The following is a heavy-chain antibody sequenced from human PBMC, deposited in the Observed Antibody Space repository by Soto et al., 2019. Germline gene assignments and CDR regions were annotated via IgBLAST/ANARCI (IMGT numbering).Heavy chain of an antibody. V-gene: IGHV4-31*03. Sequence: SETLSLTCTVSGGSVCSGAYYWTWIRQRPGKGLEWIGYIYYSGSTYYSPSLKSRLSISLDTSKNQFSLRLSSVTAADTAMYYCARARLRAVYAFDIWGQGTMVTDSS. CDR1: GGSVCSGAYY. CDR3: ARARLRAVYAFDI. CDR2: IYYSGST. D-gene: IGHD5-12*01. J-gene: IGHJ3*02.